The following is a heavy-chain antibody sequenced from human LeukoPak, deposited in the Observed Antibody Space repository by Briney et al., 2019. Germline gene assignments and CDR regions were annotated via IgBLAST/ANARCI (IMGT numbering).Heavy chain of an antibody. D-gene: IGHD2-15*01. CDR1: GFSFSTYW. J-gene: IGHJ4*02. Sequence: GGSLRLSCAASGFSFSTYWMNWVRQAPGKGLEWVANIGQDGSEKHYVDSVKGRFSISRENARDSLYLQMNSLRAEDTAVYYCARALYPNAGLFDYWGQGALVTVSS. CDR3: ARALYPNAGLFDY. V-gene: IGHV3-7*01. CDR2: IGQDGSEK.